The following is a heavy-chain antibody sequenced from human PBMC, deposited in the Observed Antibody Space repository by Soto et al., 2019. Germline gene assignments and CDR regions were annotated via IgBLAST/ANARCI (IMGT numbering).Heavy chain of an antibody. J-gene: IGHJ5*02. CDR1: GYTFTSYD. CDR2: MNPNSGNT. Sequence: QVQLVQSGAEVKKPGASVKVSCKASGYTFTSYDINWVRQATGQGLEWMGWMNPNSGNTGYAQKFQGRVTMTRNTSISTAYMELSSLRSEDTAVYYCARKPLKSFNPKFAPWGQGTLVTVSS. V-gene: IGHV1-8*01. CDR3: ARKPLKSFNPKFAP.